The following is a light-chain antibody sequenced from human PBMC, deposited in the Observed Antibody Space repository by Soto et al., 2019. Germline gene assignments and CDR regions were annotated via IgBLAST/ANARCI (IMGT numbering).Light chain of an antibody. V-gene: IGKV3-15*01. J-gene: IGKJ2*01. Sequence: EIVMTQSPANLSVSPGERATLSCRASQSVSSNLAWYQQIPGQAPRLLIYSASIRATGVPARLSGSGSGTEFTLTISSLQSEDFAVYYCQQYVNWPPWYTFGQGTKLEIK. CDR2: SAS. CDR3: QQYVNWPPWYT. CDR1: QSVSSN.